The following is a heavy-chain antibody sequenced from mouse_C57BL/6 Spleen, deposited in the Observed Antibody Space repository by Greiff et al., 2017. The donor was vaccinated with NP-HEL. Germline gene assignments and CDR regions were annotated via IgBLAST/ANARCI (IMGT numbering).Heavy chain of an antibody. D-gene: IGHD4-1*01. CDR2: FYPGSGSI. CDR3: ARHEDPWVSFDY. V-gene: IGHV1-62-2*01. J-gene: IGHJ2*01. CDR1: GYTFTEYT. Sequence: VKVVESGAELVKPGASVKLSCKASGYTFTEYTIHWVKQRSGQGLEWIGWFYPGSGSIKYNEKFKDKATLTADKSSSTVYMELSRLTSEDSAVYFCARHEDPWVSFDYWGQGTTLTVSS.